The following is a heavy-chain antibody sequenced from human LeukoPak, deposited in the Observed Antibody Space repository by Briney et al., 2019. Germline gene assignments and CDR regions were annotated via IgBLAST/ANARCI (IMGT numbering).Heavy chain of an antibody. J-gene: IGHJ6*02. Sequence: SETLSLTCAVSGYSVSSTNWWGWIRQPPGKGLEWIGYIHYSGSTDYNPSLKSRVIISVDTSNNQFSLKLSSVTAADTALYYCAREPQYYDFWSGSPSYYYYGMDVWGQGTTATVSS. D-gene: IGHD3-3*01. V-gene: IGHV4-28*03. CDR3: AREPQYYDFWSGSPSYYYYGMDV. CDR2: IHYSGST. CDR1: GYSVSSTNW.